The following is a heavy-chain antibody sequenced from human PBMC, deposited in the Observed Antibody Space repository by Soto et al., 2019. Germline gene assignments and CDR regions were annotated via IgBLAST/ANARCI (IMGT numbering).Heavy chain of an antibody. CDR2: INFGNGNT. CDR1: GYSFTSYT. D-gene: IGHD4-17*01. V-gene: IGHV1-3*01. J-gene: IGHJ4*02. CDR3: AKDPVLDY. Sequence: ASVKVSCKASGYSFTSYTVHWIRQAPGQRLEWMGWINFGNGNTKYSQKFQGRVTITRDTSASTIYVELSSLRSEDTAVYYCAKDPVLDYWGQGTLVTVSS.